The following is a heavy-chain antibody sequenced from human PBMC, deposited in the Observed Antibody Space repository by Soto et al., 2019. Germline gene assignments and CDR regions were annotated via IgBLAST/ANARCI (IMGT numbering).Heavy chain of an antibody. J-gene: IGHJ4*02. CDR1: GFTFSNYG. D-gene: IGHD6-19*01. V-gene: IGHV3-30*18. CDR3: AKDGNIYTSGWYAPSLDY. CDR2: ISYDGSNQ. Sequence: QVQLVESGGGVAQPGRSLRLSCAASGFTFSNYGMHWVRQAPGKGLEWVGVISYDGSNQYYADSVEGRITISRDNSKNTXYLQVNSLRAEDTAVYYCAKDGNIYTSGWYAPSLDYWGQGTLVTVSS.